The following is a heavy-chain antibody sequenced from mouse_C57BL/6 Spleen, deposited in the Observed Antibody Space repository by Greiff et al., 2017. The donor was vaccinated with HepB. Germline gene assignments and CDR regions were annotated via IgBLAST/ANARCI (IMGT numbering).Heavy chain of an antibody. V-gene: IGHV5-6*01. D-gene: IGHD3-2*02. CDR3: AGQLRLYYAMDY. J-gene: IGHJ4*01. CDR2: ISSGGSYT. CDR1: GFTFSSYG. Sequence: EVNLVESGGDLVKPGGSLKLSCAASGFTFSSYGMSWVRQTPDKRLEWVATISSGGSYTYYPDSVKGRFTISRDNAKNTLYLQMSSLKSEDTAMYYCAGQLRLYYAMDYWGQGTSVTVSS.